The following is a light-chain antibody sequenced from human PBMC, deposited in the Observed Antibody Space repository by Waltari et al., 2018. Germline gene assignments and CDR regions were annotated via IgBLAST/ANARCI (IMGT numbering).Light chain of an antibody. Sequence: SYELTQPPSVSVSPGQTARITCSGAALANQYVYWYQQKPGQAPVLMLYKDTERPSGIPERFSGSSSGTTVTLTISGVQAEDEADYYCQSSDTNCTHVFGIGTKVTVL. CDR1: ALANQY. V-gene: IGLV3-25*03. CDR2: KDT. CDR3: QSSDTNCTHV. J-gene: IGLJ1*01.